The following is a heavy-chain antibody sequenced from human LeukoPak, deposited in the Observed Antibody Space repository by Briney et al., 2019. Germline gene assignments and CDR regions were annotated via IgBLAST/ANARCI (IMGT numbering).Heavy chain of an antibody. V-gene: IGHV4-39*01. CDR1: GGSINSSSYY. CDR3: ARVDSSSWTAGGFDP. J-gene: IGHJ5*02. D-gene: IGHD6-13*01. CDR2: IFYSGNT. Sequence: SETLSLTCTVSGGSINSSSYYWGWIRQPPGKGQEGIGSIFYSGNTYDNPSLKRRVTISVDTSKNQFSLKLNSVTAADTAVYYCARVDSSSWTAGGFDPWGQGTLVTVSP.